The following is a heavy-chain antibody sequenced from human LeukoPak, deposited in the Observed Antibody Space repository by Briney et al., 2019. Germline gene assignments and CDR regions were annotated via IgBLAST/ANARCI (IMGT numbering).Heavy chain of an antibody. CDR1: GGTFSSYA. J-gene: IGHJ4*02. D-gene: IGHD1-7*01. CDR3: ATTPYNWNYVGNDY. CDR2: IIPILGIA. V-gene: IGHV1-69*04. Sequence: ASVTVSFKASGGTFSSYAISWVRQAPGQGLEWMGRIIPILGIANYAQKFQGRVTITADKSTSTAYMELSSLRSEDTAVYYCATTPYNWNYVGNDYWGQGTLVTVSS.